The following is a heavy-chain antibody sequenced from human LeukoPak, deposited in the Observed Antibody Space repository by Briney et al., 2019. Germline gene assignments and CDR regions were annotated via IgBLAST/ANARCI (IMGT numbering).Heavy chain of an antibody. J-gene: IGHJ6*03. Sequence: GGSLRLSCAASGFTFSNAWMSWVRQAPGKGLEWVANIKEDGSEKDYVDYVKGRFTISRDNAKNSLYLQMNSLRAEDTAVYYCVRAHPLFYMDVWGKGTTVTVSS. V-gene: IGHV3-7*01. CDR2: IKEDGSEK. CDR3: VRAHPLFYMDV. CDR1: GFTFSNAW.